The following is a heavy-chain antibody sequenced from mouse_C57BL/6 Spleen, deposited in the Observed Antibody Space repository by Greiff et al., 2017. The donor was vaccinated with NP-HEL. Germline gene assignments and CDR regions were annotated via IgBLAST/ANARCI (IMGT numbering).Heavy chain of an antibody. Sequence: QVQLQQSGAELVKPGASVKISCKASGYAFSSYWMNWVKQRPGKGLEWIGQIYPGDGDTNYNGKFKGKATLTADKSSSTAYMQLSSLTSEDSAVYFCARGYYDYDPLDYWGQGTSVTVSS. CDR2: IYPGDGDT. V-gene: IGHV1-80*01. CDR3: ARGYYDYDPLDY. CDR1: GYAFSSYW. D-gene: IGHD2-4*01. J-gene: IGHJ4*01.